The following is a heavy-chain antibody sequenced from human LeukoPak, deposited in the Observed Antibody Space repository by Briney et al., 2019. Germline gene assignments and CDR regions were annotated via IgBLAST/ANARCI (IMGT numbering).Heavy chain of an antibody. D-gene: IGHD3-9*01. J-gene: IGHJ4*02. CDR1: GYTFTGYY. Sequence: SVKVSCKASGYTFTGYYMHWVRQAPGQGLEWMGWINPNSGGTNYAQKFQGRVTMTRDTSISTAYMELSRLRSDDTAVYYCAREPPRHYDILTGYYLRDPYYFDYWGQGTLVTVSS. CDR3: AREPPRHYDILTGYYLRDPYYFDY. V-gene: IGHV1-2*02. CDR2: INPNSGGT.